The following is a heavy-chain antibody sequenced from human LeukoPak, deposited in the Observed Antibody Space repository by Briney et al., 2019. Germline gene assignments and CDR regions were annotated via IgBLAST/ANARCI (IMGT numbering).Heavy chain of an antibody. V-gene: IGHV1-24*01. CDR1: GYTLTELS. J-gene: IGHJ3*01. D-gene: IGHD6-13*01. CDR2: FDPEDGET. Sequence: GASVKVSCKVSGYTLTELSMHWVRQAPGKGLEWMGGFDPEDGETIYAQKFQGRVTMTEDTSTDTAYMELSSLRSEDTAVYYCARRQSIAAAVGGPWGLGAFDVWGQGTMVTVSS. CDR3: ARRQSIAAAVGGPWGLGAFDV.